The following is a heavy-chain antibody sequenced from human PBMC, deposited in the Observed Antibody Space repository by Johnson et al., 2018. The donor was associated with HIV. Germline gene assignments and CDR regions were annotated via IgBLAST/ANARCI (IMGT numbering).Heavy chain of an antibody. CDR1: GFTFDDFG. D-gene: IGHD1-26*01. Sequence: VQLVESGGGVVRPGGSLRLSCAASGFTFDDFGMSWVRQAPGKGLEWVSGINWNGGNTNYADSVKGRFTISRDNAKNSLYLQMNSLRTEDTALYYCARETLSGNYWLGEALDAFDIWGQGTMVTVSS. J-gene: IGHJ3*02. CDR3: ARETLSGNYWLGEALDAFDI. V-gene: IGHV3-20*04. CDR2: INWNGGNT.